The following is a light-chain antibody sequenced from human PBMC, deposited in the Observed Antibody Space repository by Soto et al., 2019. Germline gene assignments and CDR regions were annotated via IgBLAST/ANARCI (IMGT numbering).Light chain of an antibody. Sequence: DIVMTQSPAILSVSLGERATLSCLASQSISDNLAWYQQRSGQAPRLLIYGASTRATGVPARFSGSGSGTEFTLTISSLQSDDFAISYCQQYTSWPPLTFGGGTKVE. J-gene: IGKJ4*01. CDR1: QSISDN. V-gene: IGKV3-15*01. CDR2: GAS. CDR3: QQYTSWPPLT.